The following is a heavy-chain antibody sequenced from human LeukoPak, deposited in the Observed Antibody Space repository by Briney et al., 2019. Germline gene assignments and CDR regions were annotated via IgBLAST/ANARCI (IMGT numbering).Heavy chain of an antibody. CDR3: ARAEGLPWFGELHY. D-gene: IGHD3-10*01. J-gene: IGHJ4*02. CDR2: INPNSGGT. CDR1: GYTFTGYY. Sequence: GSVKVSCKASGYTFTGYYMHWVRQAPGHGLEWMGLINPNSGGTNYAQKFQGRVTITRDTSISTAYMELSRLRSDDTAVYYCARAEGLPWFGELHYWGQGTLVTVSS. V-gene: IGHV1-2*02.